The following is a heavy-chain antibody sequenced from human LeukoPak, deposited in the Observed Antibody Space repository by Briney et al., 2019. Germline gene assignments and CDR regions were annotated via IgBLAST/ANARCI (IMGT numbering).Heavy chain of an antibody. Sequence: SETLSLTCAVSGGSISSNTWWSWVRQPPGKGLEWIGEIYHSGSTNYNPSLKSRVTISVDKSMNQFSLKLNSMTAADAAVYYCARDDGSSGVDHWGQGTPVTVSS. CDR1: GGSISSNTW. CDR2: IYHSGST. J-gene: IGHJ4*02. V-gene: IGHV4-4*02. D-gene: IGHD1-26*01. CDR3: ARDDGSSGVDH.